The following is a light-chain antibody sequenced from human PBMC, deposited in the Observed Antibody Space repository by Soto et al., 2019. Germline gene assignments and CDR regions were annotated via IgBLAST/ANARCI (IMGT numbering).Light chain of an antibody. CDR3: QQDNTYPWA. J-gene: IGKJ1*01. CDR1: ESIISW. CDR2: AVS. V-gene: IGKV1-5*01. Sequence: DIQMTQSPSTLSASIGDRVTITCRASESIISWLAWYQQKPGKAPNLLIYAVSSLESGVPSRFSGSGSGTEFTLTISSLQPDDFATYYCQQDNTYPWAFGQGTKVDIK.